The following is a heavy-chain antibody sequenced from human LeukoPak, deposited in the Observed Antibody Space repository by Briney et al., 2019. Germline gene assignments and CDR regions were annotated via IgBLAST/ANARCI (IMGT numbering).Heavy chain of an antibody. CDR3: AKDLFGMIVVVITPCLDY. D-gene: IGHD3-22*01. Sequence: GSLRLSCAASGFTFSSYAMSWVRQAPGKGLERVSAISGSGDSTYYADSVKGRFTISRDNSKTTLYLQMNSLRAEDTAVYYCAKDLFGMIVVVITPCLDYWGQGTLVTVSS. V-gene: IGHV3-23*01. J-gene: IGHJ4*02. CDR2: ISGSGDST. CDR1: GFTFSSYA.